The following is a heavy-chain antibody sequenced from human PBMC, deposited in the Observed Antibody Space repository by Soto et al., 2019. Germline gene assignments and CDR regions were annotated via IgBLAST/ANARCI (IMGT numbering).Heavy chain of an antibody. CDR1: GYRFTGYG. CDR3: AYYCAKSKYGGDDDYQYDLDI. D-gene: IGHD3-16*01. J-gene: IGHJ6*02. V-gene: IGHV1-2*02. Sequence: QVQLVQSGAEVKKPGASLKVSCKASGYRFTGYGLHWVRQAPGQGLQWMGWINPKSGATDYAQKFQGRVTMTREMSTNTAYLELSASSSDHAADVTAAYYCAKSKYGGDDDYQYDLDILGQ. CDR2: INPKSGAT.